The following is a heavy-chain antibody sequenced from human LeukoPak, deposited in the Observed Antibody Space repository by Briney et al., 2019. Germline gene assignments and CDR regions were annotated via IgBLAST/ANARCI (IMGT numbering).Heavy chain of an antibody. J-gene: IGHJ4*02. D-gene: IGHD2-2*01. V-gene: IGHV4-61*03. Sequence: PSETLSLTCTVSGGSVSSGSNYWSWIRQPPGKGLEWIGYISYTGNTNYNPSLKSRVTIPVDTSKNHFSLKLSSVTAADTAVYYCARAYCTRTSCYVDYWGQGTLVTVSS. CDR2: ISYTGNT. CDR3: ARAYCTRTSCYVDY. CDR1: GGSVSSGSNY.